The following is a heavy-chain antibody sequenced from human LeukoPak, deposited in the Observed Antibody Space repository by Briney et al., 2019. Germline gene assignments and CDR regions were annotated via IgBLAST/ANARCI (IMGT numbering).Heavy chain of an antibody. V-gene: IGHV4-34*01. CDR2: INHSGST. CDR1: GGSFSGYY. D-gene: IGHD6-19*01. Sequence: SETLSLTCAVYGGSFSGYYWSWIRQPPGKGLEWIGEINHSGSTNYNPSLKSRVTISVDTSKNQFSLKLSSVTAADTAVYYCARVMAVAGSSDYWGQGTLVTVSS. J-gene: IGHJ4*02. CDR3: ARVMAVAGSSDY.